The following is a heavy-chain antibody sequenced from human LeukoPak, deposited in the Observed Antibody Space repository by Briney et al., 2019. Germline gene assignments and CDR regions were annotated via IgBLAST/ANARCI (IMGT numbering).Heavy chain of an antibody. CDR3: ARAYGGNSGVDY. CDR2: ISYDGSNK. Sequence: GGSLRLSCAASGLTFSSHAMHWVRQAPGKGLEWVAVISYDGSNKYYADSVKGRFTISRDNSKNTLYLQMNSLRAEDTAVYYCARAYGGNSGVDYWGQGTLVTVSS. D-gene: IGHD4-23*01. J-gene: IGHJ4*02. CDR1: GLTFSSHA. V-gene: IGHV3-30-3*01.